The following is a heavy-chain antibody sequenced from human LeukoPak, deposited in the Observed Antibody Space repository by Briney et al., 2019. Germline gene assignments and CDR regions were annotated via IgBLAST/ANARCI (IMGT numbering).Heavy chain of an antibody. V-gene: IGHV3-30*02. CDR1: GFTVSSNY. D-gene: IGHD3-10*01. J-gene: IGHJ6*03. Sequence: GGSLRLSCAASGFTVSSNYMSWVRQAPGKGLEWVAFIRYDGSNKYYADPVKGRFTISRDNSKNTLYLQMNSLRVEDTAVYYCAKDYYYGSGSYSWYYYYYMDVWGKGTTVTVSS. CDR2: IRYDGSNK. CDR3: AKDYYYGSGSYSWYYYYYMDV.